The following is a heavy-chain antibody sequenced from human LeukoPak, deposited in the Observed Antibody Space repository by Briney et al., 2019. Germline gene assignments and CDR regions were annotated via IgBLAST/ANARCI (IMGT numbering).Heavy chain of an antibody. CDR3: ARSGVWSKGPYY. CDR1: GFTLSAYR. Sequence: GGSLRLSCGASGFTLSAYRINWVRQAPGKGLEWIAYMSSSMNTIYYADAVKGRFTVSRDNANNSVHLQMSSLRAEDTAVYYCARSGVWSKGPYYWGQGTLVTVSS. CDR2: MSSSMNTI. V-gene: IGHV3-48*04. D-gene: IGHD1-26*01. J-gene: IGHJ4*02.